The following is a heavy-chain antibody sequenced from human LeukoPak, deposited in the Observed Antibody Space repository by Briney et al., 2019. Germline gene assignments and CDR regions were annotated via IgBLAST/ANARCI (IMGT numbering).Heavy chain of an antibody. CDR3: AKEPPGYYYDSSGYGLGIFDY. V-gene: IGHV3-30*02. D-gene: IGHD3-22*01. CDR1: GFTFSSYG. Sequence: GGSLRLSCAASGFTFSSYGMHWVRQAPGKGLEWVASIRYDGSNKYYADSVKGLFTISRDNSKNTLYLQMNSLRAEDTAVYYCAKEPPGYYYDSSGYGLGIFDYWGQGTLVTVSS. CDR2: IRYDGSNK. J-gene: IGHJ4*02.